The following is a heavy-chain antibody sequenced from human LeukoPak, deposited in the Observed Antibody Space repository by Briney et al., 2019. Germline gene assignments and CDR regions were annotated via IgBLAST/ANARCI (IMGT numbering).Heavy chain of an antibody. CDR1: GYTFTGYY. CDR3: ARDDLGAGEYDY. V-gene: IGHV1-2*06. D-gene: IGHD3-10*01. CDR2: INPNSGGT. Sequence: ASVKVSCKASGYTFTGYYMHWVRQAPGPGLEWMGRINPNSGGTNYAQKFQGRVTMTRDTSISTAYMELSRLRSDDTAVYYCARDDLGAGEYDYWGQGTLVTVSS. J-gene: IGHJ4*02.